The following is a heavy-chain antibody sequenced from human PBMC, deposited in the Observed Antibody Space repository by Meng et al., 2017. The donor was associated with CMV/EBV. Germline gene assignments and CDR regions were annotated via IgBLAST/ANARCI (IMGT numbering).Heavy chain of an antibody. CDR3: ARHGGIYSGYDNNWFDP. Sequence: GESLKISCKGSGYSFTSYWIGWVHQMPGKGLEWMGIIYPGDSDTRYSPSFQGQVTISADKSISTAYLQWSSLKASDTAMYYCARHGGIYSGYDNNWFDPWGQGTLVTASS. CDR2: IYPGDSDT. D-gene: IGHD5-12*01. J-gene: IGHJ5*02. CDR1: GYSFTSYW. V-gene: IGHV5-51*07.